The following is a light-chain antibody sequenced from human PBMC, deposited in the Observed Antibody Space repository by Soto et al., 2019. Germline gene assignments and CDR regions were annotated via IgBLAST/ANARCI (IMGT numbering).Light chain of an antibody. J-gene: IGKJ1*01. CDR3: QQYNNYST. CDR2: DAS. CDR1: QSISDW. V-gene: IGKV1-5*01. Sequence: DSQMAQSPSTLSASVGDSVTITCRASQSISDWLAWFQLKPGKAPKLLIYDASSLESGVPSRFSGSGSGTEFTLTNSSLQPDYFATYYCQQYNNYSTFGQGTKVDIK.